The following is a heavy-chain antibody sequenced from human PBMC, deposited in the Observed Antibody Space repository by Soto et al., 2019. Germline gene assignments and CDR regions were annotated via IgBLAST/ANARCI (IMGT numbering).Heavy chain of an antibody. Sequence: SETLSLTCTVSGGSISSYYWSWIRQPPGKGLEWIGYIYYSGSTNYNPSLKSRVTISVDTSKNQFSLKLSSVTAADTAVYYCARDSFSYSSGSYWFDPWGQGTLVTVS. CDR3: ARDSFSYSSGSYWFDP. CDR2: IYYSGST. CDR1: GGSISSYY. D-gene: IGHD3-10*01. V-gene: IGHV4-59*01. J-gene: IGHJ5*02.